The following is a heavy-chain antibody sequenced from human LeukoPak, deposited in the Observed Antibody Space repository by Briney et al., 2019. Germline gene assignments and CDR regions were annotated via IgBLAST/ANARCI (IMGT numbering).Heavy chain of an antibody. Sequence: ASVKVSCKASGFTFTSSAMQWVRQARGQRLEWIGWIVVGSGNTNYAQKFQERVTITRDTSISTAYMELSRLRSDDAAVYYCARRLYYAMDVWGQGTTVTVSS. CDR3: ARRLYYAMDV. CDR1: GFTFTSSA. J-gene: IGHJ6*02. V-gene: IGHV1-58*02. CDR2: IVVGSGNT.